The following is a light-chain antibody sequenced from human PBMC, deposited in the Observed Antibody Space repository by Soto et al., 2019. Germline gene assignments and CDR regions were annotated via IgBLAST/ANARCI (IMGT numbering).Light chain of an antibody. CDR3: SSYAGSNNFPYV. CDR2: EVT. V-gene: IGLV2-8*01. CDR1: SSDVGAYTY. J-gene: IGLJ1*01. Sequence: LTQPPSASGSPGQSVTISCTGTSSDVGAYTYVSWYQQHPGKAPKLMIYEVTKRPSGVPDRFSGSKSGNTASLTVSGLQAEDEAEYYCSSYAGSNNFPYVFGTGTKVTVL.